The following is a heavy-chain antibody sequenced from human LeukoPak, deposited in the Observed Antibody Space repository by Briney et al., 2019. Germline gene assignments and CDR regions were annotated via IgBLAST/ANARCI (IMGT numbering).Heavy chain of an antibody. J-gene: IGHJ4*02. V-gene: IGHV4-34*01. CDR3: ARAVGGAAAELFDY. D-gene: IGHD6-13*01. Sequence: PSETLSLTCAVYGVSFSGYYWSWIRQPPGKGLEWIGEINHSGSTNYNPSLKSRVTISVDTSKNQFSLKLSYVTDADTAVYYCARAVGGAAAELFDYWGQGTLVTVSS. CDR1: GVSFSGYY. CDR2: INHSGST.